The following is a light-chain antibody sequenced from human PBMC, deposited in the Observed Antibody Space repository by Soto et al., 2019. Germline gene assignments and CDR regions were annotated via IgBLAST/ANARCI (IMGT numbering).Light chain of an antibody. Sequence: QSVLTQPRSVSGSAGQSVISACTGTSGEIGGYNYVSWYQQHAGKAPKLMIYDVTKRPSGVPDRFSGSKSGNPASLTIPGPQAEAEADHSRSSSAGISNSVFGGASKLTVL. J-gene: IGLJ1*01. CDR3: SSSAGISNSV. CDR1: SGEIGGYNY. CDR2: DVT. V-gene: IGLV2-11*02.